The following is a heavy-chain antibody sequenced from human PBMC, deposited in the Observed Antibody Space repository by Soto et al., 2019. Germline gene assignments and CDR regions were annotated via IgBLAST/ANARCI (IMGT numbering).Heavy chain of an antibody. D-gene: IGHD3-22*01. CDR1: GYDFVSYW. V-gene: IGHV5-51*01. Sequence: GESLKISCEASGYDFVSYWIAWVRQMPGKGLEWMGIIYPGDSEAIYSPPFQGRVTISADKSTTTVYLQWSSLRASDTAMYYCARQIYDSDTGPNFQYYFDSWGQGTPVTVSS. CDR3: ARQIYDSDTGPNFQYYFDS. J-gene: IGHJ4*02. CDR2: IYPGDSEA.